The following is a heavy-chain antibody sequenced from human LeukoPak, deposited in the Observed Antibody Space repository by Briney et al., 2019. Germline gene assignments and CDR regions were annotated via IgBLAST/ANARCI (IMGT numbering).Heavy chain of an antibody. CDR2: ISSDGSST. CDR3: ARDILYDSSGYYLDY. CDR1: GFTFSSYW. Sequence: GGSLRLSCAASGFTFSSYWMHWVRQAPGKGLVWVSRISSDGSSTSYADSVKGRFTISRDNAKNSLYLQMNSLRAEDTALYYCARDILYDSSGYYLDYWGQGTLVTVSS. J-gene: IGHJ4*02. V-gene: IGHV3-74*01. D-gene: IGHD3-22*01.